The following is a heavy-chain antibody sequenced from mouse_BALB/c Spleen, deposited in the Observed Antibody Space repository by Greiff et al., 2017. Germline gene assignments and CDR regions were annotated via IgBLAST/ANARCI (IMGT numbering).Heavy chain of an antibody. CDR2: IDPANGNT. Sequence: EVKLMESGAELVKPGASVKLSCTASGFNIKDSYMHWVKQRPEQGLEWIGRIDPANGNTKYDPKFQGKATITAATSSNTAYLQLSSLTTEDTAVYYCASYYYGSRPFAYWGQGTLVTVSA. J-gene: IGHJ3*01. CDR3: ASYYYGSRPFAY. D-gene: IGHD1-1*01. V-gene: IGHV14-3*02. CDR1: GFNIKDSY.